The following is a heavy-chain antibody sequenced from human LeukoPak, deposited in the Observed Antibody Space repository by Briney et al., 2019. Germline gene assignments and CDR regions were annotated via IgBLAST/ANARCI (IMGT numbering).Heavy chain of an antibody. D-gene: IGHD5-12*01. CDR1: GYTFTTCG. J-gene: IGHJ4*02. CDR2: ISAYNGNT. V-gene: IGHV1-18*04. Sequence: ASVKVSCKASGYTFTTCGITWVRQAPGQGLEWMGWISAYNGNTNYAQKLQGRDTMTTDTSTSTAYMELRSLRSDDTAVYYCARDQSPGDIVPTTFDYWGQGTLVTVSS. CDR3: ARDQSPGDIVPTTFDY.